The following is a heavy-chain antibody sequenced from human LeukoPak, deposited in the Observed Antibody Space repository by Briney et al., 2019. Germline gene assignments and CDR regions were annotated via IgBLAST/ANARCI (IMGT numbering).Heavy chain of an antibody. CDR3: AGDAFDI. Sequence: SQTLSLTCTVSGGSISSGSYYWSWIRQPAGKGLEWIGRIYTSGSTNYNLSLKSRVTISVDTSKNQFSLKLSSVTAADTAVYYCAGDAFDIWGQGTMVTVSS. V-gene: IGHV4-61*02. CDR1: GGSISSGSYY. CDR2: IYTSGST. J-gene: IGHJ3*02.